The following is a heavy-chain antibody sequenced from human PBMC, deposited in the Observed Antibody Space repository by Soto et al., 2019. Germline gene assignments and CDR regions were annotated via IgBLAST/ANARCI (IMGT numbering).Heavy chain of an antibody. CDR2: ITPDGGST. Sequence: QVQLVQSGAEVKKPGASVKVSCKASGYTFTSYYMHWVRQAPGQGLEWMGIITPDGGSTSYAQQFQGRVTLTRDTSTSTVYMELSSRRAEDTAVYYCDRVPPATADMDYYYYGMDVWGQGTTVTVSS. J-gene: IGHJ6*02. CDR1: GYTFTSYY. D-gene: IGHD2-15*01. CDR3: DRVPPATADMDYYYYGMDV. V-gene: IGHV1-46*03.